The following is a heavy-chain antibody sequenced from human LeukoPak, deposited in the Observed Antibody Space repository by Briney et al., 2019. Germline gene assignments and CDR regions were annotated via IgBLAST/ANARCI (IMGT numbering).Heavy chain of an antibody. V-gene: IGHV1-2*06. CDR1: GYTFTGYY. CDR3: ARSYGSGSYTAGYYYYMDV. CDR2: INPNSGGT. D-gene: IGHD3-10*01. J-gene: IGHJ6*03. Sequence: GASVKVSCKXSGYTFTGYYMHWVRQAPRQGLEWMGRINPNSGGTNYAQKFQGRVTMTRDTSISTAYMELSRLRSDDTAVYYCARSYGSGSYTAGYYYYMDVWGKGPRSPSP.